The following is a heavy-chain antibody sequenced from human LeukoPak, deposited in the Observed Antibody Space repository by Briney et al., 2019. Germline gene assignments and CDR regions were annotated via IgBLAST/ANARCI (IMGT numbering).Heavy chain of an antibody. CDR1: GFTFSSYG. CDR2: ISYDGSNK. Sequence: GGSLRLSCAASGFTFSSYGMHWVRQAPGKGLEWVAVISYDGSNKYYADSVKGRFTISRDSSKNTLYLQMNSLRAEDTAVYYCAKDYDGVGDYWGQGTLVTVSS. CDR3: AKDYDGVGDY. V-gene: IGHV3-30*18. D-gene: IGHD3-16*01. J-gene: IGHJ4*02.